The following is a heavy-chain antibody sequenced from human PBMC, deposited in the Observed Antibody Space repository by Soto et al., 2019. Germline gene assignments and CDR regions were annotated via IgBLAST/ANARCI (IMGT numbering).Heavy chain of an antibody. CDR1: GYTFTSYY. V-gene: IGHV1-46*01. Sequence: ASVKVSCKASGYTFTSYYMHWVRQAPGQGLEWMGIINPSGGSTSYAKKFQGRVAMTRDTSTSTVYMELSSLRSEDTAVYYCARDETTVTDFYYYGMDVWGQGTTVTVSS. CDR3: ARDETTVTDFYYYGMDV. D-gene: IGHD4-4*01. J-gene: IGHJ6*02. CDR2: INPSGGST.